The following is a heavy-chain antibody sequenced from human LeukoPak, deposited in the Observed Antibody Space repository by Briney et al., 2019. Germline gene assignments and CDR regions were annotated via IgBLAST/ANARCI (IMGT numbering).Heavy chain of an antibody. CDR3: ARLGVPYYYYYYMDV. D-gene: IGHD3-10*01. Sequence: GESLKISCKGSGYSFTSYWIGWVRQMPGKGLEWMGIIYPGDSDTRYSPYFQGQVTISADKSNSTAYLQWSSLKASDTAMYYCARLGVPYYYYYYMDVWGKGTTVTVSS. J-gene: IGHJ6*03. CDR2: IYPGDSDT. CDR1: GYSFTSYW. V-gene: IGHV5-51*01.